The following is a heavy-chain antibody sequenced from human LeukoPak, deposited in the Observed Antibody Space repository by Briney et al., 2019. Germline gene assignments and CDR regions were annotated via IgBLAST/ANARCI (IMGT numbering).Heavy chain of an antibody. V-gene: IGHV3-9*01. Sequence: PGGSLRLSCAASGFTFDDYAMHWVRQAPGKGLEWVSGISWNSGSIGYADSVKGRFTISRDNAKNSLYLQMNSLRAEDTALYYCAKEGVKTYYYDSSGYFYYFDYWGQGTLVTVSS. CDR3: AKEGVKTYYYDSSGYFYYFDY. CDR2: ISWNSGSI. D-gene: IGHD3-22*01. J-gene: IGHJ4*02. CDR1: GFTFDDYA.